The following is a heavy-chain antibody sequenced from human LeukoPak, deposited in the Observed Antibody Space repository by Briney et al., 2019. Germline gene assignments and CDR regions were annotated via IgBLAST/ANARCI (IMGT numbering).Heavy chain of an antibody. CDR3: ASPGGVVPAANWFDP. V-gene: IGHV4-39*01. Sequence: PSETLSLTCTVSGGSLSSSSSYWGWLRQPPGKGLEWIGSTYYSGSTYYNPSLESRVTISVHTSKNQFSLKLSSVTAADTAVYYCASPGGVVPAANWFDPWGQGTLVTVSS. J-gene: IGHJ5*02. D-gene: IGHD2-2*01. CDR1: GGSLSSSSSY. CDR2: TYYSGST.